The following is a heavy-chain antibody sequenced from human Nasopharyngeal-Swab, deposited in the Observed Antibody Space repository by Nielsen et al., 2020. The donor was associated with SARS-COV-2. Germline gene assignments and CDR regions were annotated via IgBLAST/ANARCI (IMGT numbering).Heavy chain of an antibody. CDR3: AREYSSGWYIFDY. CDR2: LWYDGSNK. D-gene: IGHD6-19*01. J-gene: IGHJ4*02. Sequence: GESLKISCAASGFTFSSYGMHWVRQAPGKGLEWVAVLWYDGSNKYYADSVKGRFTISRDNSKNTLYLQMNSLRAEDTAVYYCAREYSSGWYIFDYWGQGTLVTVSS. CDR1: GFTFSSYG. V-gene: IGHV3-33*01.